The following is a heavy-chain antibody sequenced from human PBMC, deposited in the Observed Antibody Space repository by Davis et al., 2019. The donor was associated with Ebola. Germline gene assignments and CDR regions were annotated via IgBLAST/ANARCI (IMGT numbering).Heavy chain of an antibody. J-gene: IGHJ5*02. V-gene: IGHV1-8*01. CDR3: ARGRGTTHKENWFDP. D-gene: IGHD2/OR15-2a*01. Sequence: AASVKVSCKASGYTFTNYDINWVRQATGQGLEWMGWMNPNSGNTGYAQKFQGRVTMTRNTSISTAYMELSSLRSEDTAVYYCARGRGTTHKENWFDPWGQGTLVTVSS. CDR1: GYTFTNYD. CDR2: MNPNSGNT.